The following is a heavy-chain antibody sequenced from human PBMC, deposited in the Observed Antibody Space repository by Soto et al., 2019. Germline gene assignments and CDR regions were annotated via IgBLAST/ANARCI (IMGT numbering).Heavy chain of an antibody. CDR1: GFTFSSYA. J-gene: IGHJ4*02. V-gene: IGHV3-23*01. CDR2: ISGSGGST. Sequence: EVQLLESGGGLVQPGGSLRLSCAVSGFTFSSYAMSWVRQAPGKGLEWVSGISGSGGSTYYADSVKGRFTSSRDNYKNTLYLQMNSLRVEDTAVYYCAKAKYSGYDISLNFDYWGQGTLATVSS. CDR3: AKAKYSGYDISLNFDY. D-gene: IGHD5-12*01.